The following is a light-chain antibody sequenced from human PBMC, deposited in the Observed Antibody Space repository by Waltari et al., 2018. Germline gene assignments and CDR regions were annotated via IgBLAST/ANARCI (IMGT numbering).Light chain of an antibody. Sequence: DIQMTQSPSSLSASVGDRVTITCRASQSIGTYLNWYQHKPGRAPELLIYAASTLQGGVPSRFSGSGSETHFTLAISSLQREDFATYYCRQSYTTPRTFGQGTKVEIK. CDR1: QSIGTY. J-gene: IGKJ1*01. CDR2: AAS. V-gene: IGKV1-39*01. CDR3: RQSYTTPRT.